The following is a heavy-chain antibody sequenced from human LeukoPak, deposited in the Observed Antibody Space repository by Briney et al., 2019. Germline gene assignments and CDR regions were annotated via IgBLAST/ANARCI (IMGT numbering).Heavy chain of an antibody. Sequence: NSSETLSLTCTVSGGSISSSNYYWGWIRQPPGKGLEWIGSIYYSGSTYYSPSLKSRVTISVDTSKNQFSLKLSSVTAADTAVYFCARQDYSNGCFDPWGQGTLVTVSS. J-gene: IGHJ5*02. CDR2: IYYSGST. CDR1: GGSISSSNYY. V-gene: IGHV4-39*07. CDR3: ARQDYSNGCFDP. D-gene: IGHD4-11*01.